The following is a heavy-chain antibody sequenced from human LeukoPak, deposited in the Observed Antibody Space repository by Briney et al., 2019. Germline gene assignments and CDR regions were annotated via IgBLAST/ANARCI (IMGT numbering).Heavy chain of an antibody. D-gene: IGHD3-16*01. J-gene: IGHJ4*02. CDR2: IYYSGST. V-gene: IGHV4-39*07. CDR3: TRGAGWLIDY. CDR1: GGSMSSSSYY. Sequence: SETLSLTCTVSGGSMSSSSYYWDWIRQPPGKGLEWIGSIYYSGSTYYNPSLKSRVTISVDTSKNHFSLKLNSVTTADTAVYYCTRGAGWLIDYWGQGILVTVSS.